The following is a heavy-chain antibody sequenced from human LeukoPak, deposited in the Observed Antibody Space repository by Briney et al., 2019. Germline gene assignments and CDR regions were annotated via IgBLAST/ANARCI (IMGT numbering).Heavy chain of an antibody. CDR2: IIPIFGTA. D-gene: IGHD1-26*01. Sequence: SVKVSCKASGGTFSSYAISWVRQAPGQGLEWMGGIIPIFGTANYAQKFQGRVTITADESTSTAYMELSSLRSEDTAVFYCARDRERAPIDAFDIWGQGTMVTVSS. J-gene: IGHJ3*02. CDR3: ARDRERAPIDAFDI. CDR1: GGTFSSYA. V-gene: IGHV1-69*13.